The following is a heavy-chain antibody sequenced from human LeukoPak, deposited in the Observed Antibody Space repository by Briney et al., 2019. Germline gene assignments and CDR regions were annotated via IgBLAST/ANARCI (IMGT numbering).Heavy chain of an antibody. V-gene: IGHV4-34*01. Sequence: SETLSLTCAGYGGSFSGYYWSWIRQPPGKGLEWIGEINHSGSTNYNPSLKSRVTISVDTSKNQFSLKLSSVTAADTAVYYCARVRCRYCSSTPNWGQGTLVTVSS. J-gene: IGHJ4*02. D-gene: IGHD2-2*01. CDR2: INHSGST. CDR3: ARVRCRYCSSTPN. CDR1: GGSFSGYY.